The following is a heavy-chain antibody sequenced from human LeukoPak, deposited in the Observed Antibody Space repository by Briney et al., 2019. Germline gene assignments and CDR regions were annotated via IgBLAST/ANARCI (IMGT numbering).Heavy chain of an antibody. D-gene: IGHD2-21*02. CDR2: IIPNLGIA. CDR3: ARCRGYCYRQYFQH. Sequence: SVKVSCKASGYTFTSYGISWVRQAPGQGLEWMGRIIPNLGIANYAQKFQGRVTITADKSTSTAYMELRSLRSEDTAVYYCARCRGYCYRQYFQHWGQGTLVTVSS. J-gene: IGHJ1*01. CDR1: GYTFTSYG. V-gene: IGHV1-69*04.